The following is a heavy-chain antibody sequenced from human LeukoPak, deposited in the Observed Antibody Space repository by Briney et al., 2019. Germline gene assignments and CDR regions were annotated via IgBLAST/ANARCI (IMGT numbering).Heavy chain of an antibody. CDR3: AGGIAAAAYFDY. V-gene: IGHV4-59*08. Sequence: SETLSLTCTVSGGSISSYYWSWIRQPPGKGLEWIGYIYYSGSTNYNPSLKSRVTISVDTSKNQFSLKLSSVTAADTAVYCCAGGIAAAAYFDYWGQGTLVTVSS. J-gene: IGHJ4*02. D-gene: IGHD6-13*01. CDR2: IYYSGST. CDR1: GGSISSYY.